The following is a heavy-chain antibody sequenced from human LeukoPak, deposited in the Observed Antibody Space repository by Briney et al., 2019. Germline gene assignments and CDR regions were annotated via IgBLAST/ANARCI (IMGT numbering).Heavy chain of an antibody. J-gene: IGHJ6*02. CDR1: GFTFSSYS. D-gene: IGHD5-18*01. Sequence: GGSLRLSCAASGFTFSSYSMNWVRQAPGKGLEWVGRIKSKTDGGTTDYAAPVKGRFTISRDDSKNTLYLQMNSLKTEDTAVYYCTTLTRTPRRGYSYGYDYYYYYGMDVWGQGTTVTVSS. CDR2: IKSKTDGGTT. V-gene: IGHV3-15*07. CDR3: TTLTRTPRRGYSYGYDYYYYYGMDV.